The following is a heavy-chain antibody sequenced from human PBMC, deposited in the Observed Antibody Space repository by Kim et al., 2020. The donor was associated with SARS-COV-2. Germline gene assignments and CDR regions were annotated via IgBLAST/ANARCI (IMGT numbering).Heavy chain of an antibody. Sequence: GGSLRLSCASSGFTLSNYWMSWVRQAPGKGLEWVANIKQDGSEKNYVDSMRGRVTISRDNAKNSLYLQMNSLRVEDTAVYYCARAKFPDWGNYLLDYLS. CDR2: IKQDGSEK. D-gene: IGHD3-16*02. CDR1: GFTLSNYW. CDR3: ARAKFPDWGNYLLDY. J-gene: IGHJ4*01. V-gene: IGHV3-7*01.